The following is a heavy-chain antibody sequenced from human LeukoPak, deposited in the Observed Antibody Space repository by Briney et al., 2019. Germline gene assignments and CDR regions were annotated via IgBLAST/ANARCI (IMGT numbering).Heavy chain of an antibody. Sequence: SVKVSCKASGGTFSSYAISWVRQAPGQGLEWMGGIIPIFGTANYAQKFQGRVTITADEPTSTAYMELSSLRSEDTAVYYCARASDCSSTSCQGYYYYGMDVWGKGTTVTVSS. CDR1: GGTFSSYA. CDR2: IIPIFGTA. J-gene: IGHJ6*04. V-gene: IGHV1-69*13. CDR3: ARASDCSSTSCQGYYYYGMDV. D-gene: IGHD2-2*01.